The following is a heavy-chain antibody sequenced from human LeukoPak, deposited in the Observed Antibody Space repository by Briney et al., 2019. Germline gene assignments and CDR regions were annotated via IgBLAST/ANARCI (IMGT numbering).Heavy chain of an antibody. V-gene: IGHV4-38-2*02. J-gene: IGHJ4*02. CDR2: IYHSGNT. D-gene: IGHD4-17*01. CDR3: ARAGYGDSDFDY. Sequence: PSETLSLTCTVSGYSISTSYYWGWIRQPPGKGLEWIGSIYHSGNTYYNPSLKSRVTISVDTSKNQFSLKLNSVTAADAAVYYCARAGYGDSDFDYWGQGTLVTVSS. CDR1: GYSISTSYY.